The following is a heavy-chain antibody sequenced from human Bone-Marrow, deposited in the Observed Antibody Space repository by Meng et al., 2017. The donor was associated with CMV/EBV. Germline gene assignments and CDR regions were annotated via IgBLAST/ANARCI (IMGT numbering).Heavy chain of an antibody. CDR1: GYSISSGYY. D-gene: IGHD3-3*01. CDR2: IYHSGST. V-gene: IGHV4-38-2*02. Sequence: SETLSLTCTVSGYSISSGYYWGWIRQPPGKGLEWIGSIYHSGSTYYNPSLKSRVTISVDTSKNQFSLKLSSVTAADTAVYYCAREGRFLEWSQNYDYWGQGTLVTVSS. CDR3: AREGRFLEWSQNYDY. J-gene: IGHJ4*02.